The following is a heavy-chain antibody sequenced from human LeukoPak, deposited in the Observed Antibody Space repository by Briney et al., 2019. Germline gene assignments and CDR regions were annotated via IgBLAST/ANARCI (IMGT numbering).Heavy chain of an antibody. D-gene: IGHD2-2*02. CDR2: ILPLFWIE. CDR1: GGTFSSYT. V-gene: IGHV1-69*02. Sequence: SVKVSCKSSGGTFSSYTIGGVRQAPGQGLEWMGRILPLFWIEIYAQKFRGRDKNTADKYQRTHHMELTSQRSEDAPVYYCPKVHQRSGVPAAIPYNWFDHWGQGTLVTVSS. J-gene: IGHJ5*02. CDR3: PKVHQRSGVPAAIPYNWFDH.